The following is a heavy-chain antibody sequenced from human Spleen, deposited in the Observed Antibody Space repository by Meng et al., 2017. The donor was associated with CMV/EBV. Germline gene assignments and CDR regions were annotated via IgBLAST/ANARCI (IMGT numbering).Heavy chain of an antibody. CDR1: GVSVSSGSYY. CDR3: AMGPKGCSSWYLTQDY. D-gene: IGHD6-13*01. V-gene: IGHV4-61*01. J-gene: IGHJ4*02. CDR2: IYYSRST. Sequence: SETLSLTCTVSGVSVSSGSYYWSWIRQPPGKGLEWIGYIYYSRSTNYNPSLKSRVTLSVDTSKNQFSLKLSSVTAADTAVYYCAMGPKGCSSWYLTQDYWGQGTLVTVSS.